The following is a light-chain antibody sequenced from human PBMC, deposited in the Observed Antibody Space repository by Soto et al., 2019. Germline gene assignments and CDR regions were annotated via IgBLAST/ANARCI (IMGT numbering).Light chain of an antibody. Sequence: DIQMTQSPSSLSASVGDRVTITCRASQSISSYLNWYQQKPGQAPKVLIYGASTLLSGVPSRFSGSGSGTDFTLTISSLQPEDFATYHCQQSYSIPFTFGQGTKVDIK. CDR1: QSISSY. V-gene: IGKV1-39*01. CDR3: QQSYSIPFT. CDR2: GAS. J-gene: IGKJ2*01.